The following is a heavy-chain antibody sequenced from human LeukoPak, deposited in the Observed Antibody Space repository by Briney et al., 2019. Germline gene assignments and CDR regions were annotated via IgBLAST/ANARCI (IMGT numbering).Heavy chain of an antibody. J-gene: IGHJ5*02. Sequence: SETLSLTCTVSGGSISSYYWSWIRQPPGKGLEWIGYIYYSGSTYYNPSLKSRVTISVDTSKNQFSLKLSSVTAADTAVYYCATLLMTTVTTRTGVYSSSWYGWFDPWGQGTLVTVSS. CDR1: GGSISSYY. CDR2: IYYSGST. V-gene: IGHV4-59*04. D-gene: IGHD6-13*01. CDR3: ATLLMTTVTTRTGVYSSSWYGWFDP.